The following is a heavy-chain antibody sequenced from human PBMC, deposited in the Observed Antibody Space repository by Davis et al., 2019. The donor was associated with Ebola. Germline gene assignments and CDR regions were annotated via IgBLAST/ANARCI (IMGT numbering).Heavy chain of an antibody. J-gene: IGHJ4*02. V-gene: IGHV1-18*01. CDR3: AIRYGGNSLDY. Sequence: ASVKVSCKASGYTFTRYGIHWVRQAPGQGLEWMGWISGYNGNTNYPQKVQGRVTMTTDTSTSTAYMELRSLTSDDTAVYYCAIRYGGNSLDYWGQGTLVTVSS. CDR2: ISGYNGNT. CDR1: GYTFTRYG. D-gene: IGHD4-23*01.